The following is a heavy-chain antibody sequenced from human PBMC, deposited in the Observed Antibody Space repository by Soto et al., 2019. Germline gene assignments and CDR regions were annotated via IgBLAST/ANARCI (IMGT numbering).Heavy chain of an antibody. CDR2: INPNSGGT. CDR3: ARGGIAVAQLPRGNAFDI. V-gene: IGHV1-2*04. Sequence: ASVKVSCKASGYTFTGYYMHWVRQAPGQGLEWMGWINPNSGGTNYAQKFQGWVTMTRDTSISTAYMELSRLRSDDTAVYYCARGGIAVAQLPRGNAFDIWGQGTMVTVSS. D-gene: IGHD6-19*01. J-gene: IGHJ3*02. CDR1: GYTFTGYY.